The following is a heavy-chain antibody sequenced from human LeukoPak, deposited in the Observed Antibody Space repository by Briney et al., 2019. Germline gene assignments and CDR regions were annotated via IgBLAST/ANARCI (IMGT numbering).Heavy chain of an antibody. CDR2: IYYSGST. J-gene: IGHJ4*02. V-gene: IGHV4-30-4*01. CDR3: ATRITRRAGGVDY. Sequence: SQTLSLTCTVSGGSISSGDYYWSWIRQPPGKGLEWIGYIYYSGSTYYNPSLKSRVTISVDTSKNQFSLKLSSVTAADTAVYYCATRITRRAGGVDYWGQGTLVTVSS. CDR1: GGSISSGDYY. D-gene: IGHD3-10*01.